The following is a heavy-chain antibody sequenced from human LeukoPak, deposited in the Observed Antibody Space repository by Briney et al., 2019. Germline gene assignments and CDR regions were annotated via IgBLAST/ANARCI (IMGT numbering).Heavy chain of an antibody. CDR2: IYYSGST. D-gene: IGHD6-13*01. J-gene: IGHJ4*02. V-gene: IGHV4-59*12. CDR1: GGSISSYY. CDR3: AREAAAGTI. Sequence: PSETLSLTCTVSGGSISSYYWNWIRQPPGKGLEWIGYIYYSGSTNYNPSLKSRVIISVDTSKNQFSLKLSSVTAADTAVYHCAREAAAGTIWGQGTLVTVSS.